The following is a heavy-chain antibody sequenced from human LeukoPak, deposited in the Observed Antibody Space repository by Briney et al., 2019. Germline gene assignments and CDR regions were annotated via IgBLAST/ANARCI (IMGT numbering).Heavy chain of an antibody. J-gene: IGHJ5*02. V-gene: IGHV5-51*01. CDR1: GYSFTSYW. Sequence: GESLKISCKGSGYSFTSYWIGWVRQMPGKGLEWMGIIYPGDSDTRYSPSFQGQVTISADKSISTAYLQWSSRKASDTAMYYCARSLARYCSSTSCYRGVWFDPWGQGTLVTVSS. D-gene: IGHD2-2*01. CDR3: ARSLARYCSSTSCYRGVWFDP. CDR2: IYPGDSDT.